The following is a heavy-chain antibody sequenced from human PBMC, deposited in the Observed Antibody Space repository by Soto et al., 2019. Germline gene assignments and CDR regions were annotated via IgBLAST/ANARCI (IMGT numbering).Heavy chain of an antibody. CDR1: GDSISTRSNY. CDR2: IYCTGGT. J-gene: IGHJ1*01. V-gene: IGHV4-39*02. Sequence: SETLSLTCTVSGDSISTRSNYWAWIRQPPGKGLEWIGSIYCTGGTYYNPSLKSRVTLFLDTSKNQFSLNLNSATAADTAVYYCAREGPPIRAHNPPEYFQHWGQGTPVTVSS. CDR3: AREGPPIRAHNPPEYFQH.